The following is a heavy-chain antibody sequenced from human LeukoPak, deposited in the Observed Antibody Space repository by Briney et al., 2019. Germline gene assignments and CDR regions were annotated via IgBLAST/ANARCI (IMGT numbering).Heavy chain of an antibody. J-gene: IGHJ6*02. Sequence: SETLSLTCTVSGGSVGSGTFYWSWIRQPPGKGLEWIGDIYYSGSTNYNPSLKSRVTISVDMSTNQFSLKLISVTAADTAVYYCARGRGVKPRAVAGTGGSNIPPGWSYYYYGMDVWGQGTTVTVSS. CDR3: ARGRGVKPRAVAGTGGSNIPPGWSYYYYGMDV. V-gene: IGHV4-61*01. CDR2: IYYSGST. CDR1: GGSVGSGTFY. D-gene: IGHD6-19*01.